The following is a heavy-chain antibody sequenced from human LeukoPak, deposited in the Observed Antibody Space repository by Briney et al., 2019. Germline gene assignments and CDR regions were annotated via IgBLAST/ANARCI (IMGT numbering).Heavy chain of an antibody. Sequence: ASVKVSCKASGYTFTIYGISWVRQAPGQGLEWMGWISAYNGNTNYAQKLQGRVTMTTDTSTSTAYMELRSLRSDDTAVYYCARVSRPYQLLGSFDYWGQGTLVTVSS. CDR3: ARVSRPYQLLGSFDY. CDR2: ISAYNGNT. J-gene: IGHJ4*02. V-gene: IGHV1-18*01. D-gene: IGHD2-2*01. CDR1: GYTFTIYG.